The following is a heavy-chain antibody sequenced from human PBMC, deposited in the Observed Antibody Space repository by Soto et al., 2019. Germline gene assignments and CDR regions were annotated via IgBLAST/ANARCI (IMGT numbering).Heavy chain of an antibody. V-gene: IGHV3-49*03. J-gene: IGHJ5*02. Sequence: GGSLRLSCTASGFTFGDYAMSWFRQAPGKGLEWVGFIRSKAYGGTTEYAASVKGRFTISRDDSKSIAYLQMNSLKTEDTAVYYCTRDLTSYYDFWSGYYPPGFDPWGQGTLVTV. CDR3: TRDLTSYYDFWSGYYPPGFDP. CDR2: IRSKAYGGTT. CDR1: GFTFGDYA. D-gene: IGHD3-3*01.